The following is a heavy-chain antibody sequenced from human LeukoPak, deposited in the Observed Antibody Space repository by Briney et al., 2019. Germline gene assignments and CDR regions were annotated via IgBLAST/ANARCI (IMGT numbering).Heavy chain of an antibody. CDR1: GYTLTELS. J-gene: IGHJ5*02. V-gene: IGHV1-24*01. D-gene: IGHD3-3*01. CDR2: FDPEDGET. Sequence: ASVKVSCKVSGYTLTELSMHRVRQAPGKGLEWMGGFDPEDGETIYAQKFQGRVTMTEDTSTDTAYMELSSLRSEDTAVYYCATSYYDFWSGYSWGQGTLVTVSS. CDR3: ATSYYDFWSGYS.